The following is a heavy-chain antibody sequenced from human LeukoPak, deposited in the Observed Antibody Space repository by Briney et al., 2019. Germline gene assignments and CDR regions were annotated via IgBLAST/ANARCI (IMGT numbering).Heavy chain of an antibody. CDR1: GFSFSIYA. J-gene: IGHJ4*02. CDR3: ARRTTVVGPAPFDH. V-gene: IGHV3-23*01. D-gene: IGHD4-23*01. CDR2: ISPGGDTI. Sequence: GGSLRLSCAASGFSFSIYAMSWVRQAPGRGLEWVSAISPGGDTIYYLDSVKGRFTISRDNSKNTLYLQMNSLRAEDTAVYYCARRTTVVGPAPFDHWGQGTLVTVSS.